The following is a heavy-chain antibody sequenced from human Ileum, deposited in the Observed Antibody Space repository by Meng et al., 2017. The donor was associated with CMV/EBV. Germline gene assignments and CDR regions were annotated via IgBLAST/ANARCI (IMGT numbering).Heavy chain of an antibody. CDR1: GYTFTSYD. J-gene: IGHJ4*02. V-gene: IGHV1-8*03. CDR3: ARRGGFYCSTSCYDD. Sequence: ASVKVSCKASGYTFTSYDSNWVRQATGQGLEWMGWMNTNSGNTGYAQTFPGRVTITRNKSLSTAFMELNSLGSEDTAVYYCARRGGFYCSTSCYDDWGQGTLVTVSS. D-gene: IGHD2-2*01. CDR2: MNTNSGNT.